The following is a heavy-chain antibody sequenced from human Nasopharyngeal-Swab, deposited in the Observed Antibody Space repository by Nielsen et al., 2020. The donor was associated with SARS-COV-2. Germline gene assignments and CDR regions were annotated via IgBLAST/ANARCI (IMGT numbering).Heavy chain of an antibody. V-gene: IGHV3-74*01. CDR3: ARGRYNWNVNNWFDP. J-gene: IGHJ5*02. CDR1: GFTFSSYW. Sequence: GESLKISCAASGFTFSSYWMHWVRQAPGKGLVWVSRINSDGSSTSYADSVKGRFTISRDNAKNTLYLQMNSLRAEDTAVYHCARGRYNWNVNNWFDPWGQGTLVTVSS. CDR2: INSDGSST. D-gene: IGHD1-20*01.